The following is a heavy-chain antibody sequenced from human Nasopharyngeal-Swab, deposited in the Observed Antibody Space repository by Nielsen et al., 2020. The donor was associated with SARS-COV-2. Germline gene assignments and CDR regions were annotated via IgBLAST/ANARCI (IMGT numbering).Heavy chain of an antibody. CDR3: AREGGYSYGWSTYYYYGMDV. V-gene: IGHV3-11*01. J-gene: IGHJ6*02. Sequence: GESLKISCAASGFTVSSNYMSWIRQAPGKGLEWVSYISSSGSTIYYADSVKGRFTISRDNSKNTLYLQMNSLRAEDTAVYYCAREGGYSYGWSTYYYYGMDVWGQGTTVTVSS. CDR2: ISSSGSTI. D-gene: IGHD5-18*01. CDR1: GFTVSSNY.